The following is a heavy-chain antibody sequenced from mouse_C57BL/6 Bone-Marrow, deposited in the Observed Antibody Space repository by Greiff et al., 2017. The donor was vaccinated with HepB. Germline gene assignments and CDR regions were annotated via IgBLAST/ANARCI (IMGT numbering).Heavy chain of an antibody. Sequence: QVHVKQSGAELARPGASVKLSCKASGYTFTSYGISWVKQSTGQGLEWIGEIYPRSGNTYYNEKFKGKATLTADKSSSTAYMELRSLTSEDSAVYFCASPPIYYYGSSYFDYWGQGTTLTVSS. D-gene: IGHD1-1*01. CDR3: ASPPIYYYGSSYFDY. CDR1: GYTFTSYG. J-gene: IGHJ2*01. CDR2: IYPRSGNT. V-gene: IGHV1-81*01.